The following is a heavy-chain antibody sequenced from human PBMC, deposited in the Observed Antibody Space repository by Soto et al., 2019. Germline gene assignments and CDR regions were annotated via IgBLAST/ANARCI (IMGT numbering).Heavy chain of an antibody. CDR2: ISSSSSYI. V-gene: IGHV3-21*01. CDR1: GFTFSSYS. CDR3: ARDFWSGPNWFDP. Sequence: GGSLRLSCAASGFTFSSYSMNWVRQAPGKGLEWVSSISSSSSYIYYADSVKGRFTISRDNAKNSLYLQMNSLRAEDTAVYYCARDFWSGPNWFDPWGQGTLVTVSS. D-gene: IGHD3-3*01. J-gene: IGHJ5*02.